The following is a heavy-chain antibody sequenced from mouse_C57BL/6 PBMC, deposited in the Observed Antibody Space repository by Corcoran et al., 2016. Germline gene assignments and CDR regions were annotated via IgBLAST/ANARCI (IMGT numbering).Heavy chain of an antibody. CDR2: INTYSGVP. CDR3: ARGEGTGYFDF. V-gene: IGHV9-3*01. CDR1: GYTFTTYG. D-gene: IGHD3-3*01. J-gene: IGHJ1*03. Sequence: QIQLVQSGPELKKPGETVKISCKASGYTFTTYGMSWVKQAPGKGLKWMGWINTYSGVPTYADDFKGRFAFSLETSASTAYLQINNIKNEDTATYFCARGEGTGYFDFWGTGTTVTVSS.